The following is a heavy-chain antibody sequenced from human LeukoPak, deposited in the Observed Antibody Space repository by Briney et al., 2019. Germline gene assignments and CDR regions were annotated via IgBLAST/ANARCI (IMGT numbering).Heavy chain of an antibody. J-gene: IGHJ5*01. D-gene: IGHD3-10*01. CDR1: GFTFTSFS. V-gene: IGHV3-21*01. CDR2: INTVATYI. CDR3: AKEGAYPIITYDS. Sequence: PGGSLRLSCAASGFTFTSFSFNWVRQAPGKGLEWVSSINTVATYIYYADSVRGRFTISRDNAKNSVYLQMDSLRAEDTGVYYCAKEGAYPIITYDSWGQGTLVAVSS.